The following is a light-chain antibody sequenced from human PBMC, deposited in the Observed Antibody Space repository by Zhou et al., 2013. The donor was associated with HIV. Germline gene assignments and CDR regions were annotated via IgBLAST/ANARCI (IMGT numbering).Light chain of an antibody. V-gene: IGKV1-17*01. CDR2: LAS. CDR1: QDIRND. J-gene: IGKJ1*01. CDR3: RQHNTFPQT. Sequence: DIQLTQSPSFLSASVGDSVTITCRASQDIRNDLNWYQQKPGKAPKRLIYLASSLQSGVPSRFSGSGSGTEFTLTISSLQLEDFATYYCRQHNTFPQTFGQGTKVEIK.